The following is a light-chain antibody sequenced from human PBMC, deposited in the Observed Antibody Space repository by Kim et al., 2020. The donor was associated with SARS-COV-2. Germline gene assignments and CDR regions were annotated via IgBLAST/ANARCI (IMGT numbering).Light chain of an antibody. CDR2: DAS. J-gene: IGKJ4*01. Sequence: DIQMTQSPSSLSASVGDRVTITCQASQDISNYLNWYQQKPGKAPKLLIYDASNLETGVPSRFSGSGSGTDFTFTISSLQPEDIATYYWQQYDNLPSLTFGGGTKVDIK. V-gene: IGKV1-33*01. CDR3: QQYDNLPSLT. CDR1: QDISNY.